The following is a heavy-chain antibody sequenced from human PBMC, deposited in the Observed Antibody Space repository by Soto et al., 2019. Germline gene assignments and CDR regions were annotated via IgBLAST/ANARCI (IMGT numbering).Heavy chain of an antibody. CDR2: ISWNSLSM. V-gene: IGHV3-9*01. Sequence: EVQLVASGGALVQPGRSLRLSCAASGFDFDDYAMHWVRQVPGKGREWVSSISWNSLSMVYADSVKGRFTISRDNAQNILYLEMSYLRLEDTSFYSCAKLGGRLVQESNWFDPWGQGTLVTVSS. D-gene: IGHD6-6*01. CDR3: AKLGGRLVQESNWFDP. J-gene: IGHJ5*02. CDR1: GFDFDDYA.